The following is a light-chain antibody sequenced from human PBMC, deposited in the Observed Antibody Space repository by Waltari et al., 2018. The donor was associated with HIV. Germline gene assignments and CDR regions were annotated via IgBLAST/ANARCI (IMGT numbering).Light chain of an antibody. CDR2: YDD. J-gene: IGLJ3*02. CDR3: AAWDDTLNGWV. V-gene: IGLV1-36*01. Sequence: QSVLTQPPSVSAAPSQRVSISCSGSSSTLGKNAVHWYQQIPGTAPRLLIYYDDLVPSGVSDRFSGSKSGTSDSLAISGLQSEDEADYYCAAWDDTLNGWVFGGGTKLTVL. CDR1: SSTLGKNA.